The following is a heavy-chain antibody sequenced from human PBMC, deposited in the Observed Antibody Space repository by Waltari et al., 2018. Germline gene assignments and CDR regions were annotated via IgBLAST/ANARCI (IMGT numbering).Heavy chain of an antibody. Sequence: EVQLVESGGGLVKPGGSLRLSWAASGFPIRDFGMSWVRQAPGKGLEWVSSTTNGNSHLYYADSVRGRFTVSIDNAKNSLYLQMNNLRAEDTAVYYCARALTTPNDYWGQGTLVTVSS. V-gene: IGHV3-21*03. CDR1: GFPIRDFG. J-gene: IGHJ4*02. CDR2: TTNGNSHL. D-gene: IGHD4-17*01. CDR3: ARALTTPNDY.